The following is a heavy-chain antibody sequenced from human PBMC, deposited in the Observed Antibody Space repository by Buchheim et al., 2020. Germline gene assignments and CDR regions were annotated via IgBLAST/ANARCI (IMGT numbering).Heavy chain of an antibody. CDR3: ARVTYYDNSLDAFDI. J-gene: IGHJ3*02. V-gene: IGHV3-21*01. CDR2: ISSSSSYI. D-gene: IGHD3-3*01. Sequence: EVQLVESGGGLVKPGGSLRLSCAASGFTFRSYSMNWVRQAPGKGLEWVSSISSSSSYIYYADSLKGRFTISRDNAKNSLYLQMNSLRAEDTAVYYCARVTYYDNSLDAFDIWGQGT. CDR1: GFTFRSYS.